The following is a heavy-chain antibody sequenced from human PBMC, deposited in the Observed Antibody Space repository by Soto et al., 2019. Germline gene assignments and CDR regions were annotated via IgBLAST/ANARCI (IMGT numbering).Heavy chain of an antibody. CDR2: ISAYNGNT. Sequence: ASVKVSCKASGYTFTSYGISWVRQAPGQGLEWMGWISAYNGNTNYAQKLQGRVTMTTDTSTSTAYMELRSLRSDDTAVYYCARDPAVHYDYIWGSYSDAFDIWGQGTMVTVSS. CDR3: ARDPAVHYDYIWGSYSDAFDI. V-gene: IGHV1-18*01. D-gene: IGHD3-16*01. J-gene: IGHJ3*02. CDR1: GYTFTSYG.